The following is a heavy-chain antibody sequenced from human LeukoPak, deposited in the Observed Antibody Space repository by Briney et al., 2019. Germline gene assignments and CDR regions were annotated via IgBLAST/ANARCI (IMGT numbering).Heavy chain of an antibody. D-gene: IGHD3-22*01. CDR2: ISGSGGST. Sequence: QAGGSLRLSCAASGFTFSSYGMHWVRQAPGKGLEWVSAISGSGGSTYYADSVKGRFTISRDNSKNTLYLQMNSLRAEDTAVYYCAKGRYDSSGYPQALYYWGQGTLVTVSS. J-gene: IGHJ4*02. V-gene: IGHV3-23*01. CDR1: GFTFSSYG. CDR3: AKGRYDSSGYPQALYY.